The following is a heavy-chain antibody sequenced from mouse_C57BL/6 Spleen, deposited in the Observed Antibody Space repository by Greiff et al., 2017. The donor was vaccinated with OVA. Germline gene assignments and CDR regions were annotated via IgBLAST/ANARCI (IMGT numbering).Heavy chain of an antibody. Sequence: EVKVVESGGGLVQPGGSMKLSCVASGFTFSNYWMNWVRQSPEKGLEWVAQIRLKSDNYATHYAESVKGRFTISRDDSKSSVYLQMNNLRAEDTGIYYCTDYYGSSSYYAMDYWGQGTSVTVSS. CDR2: IRLKSDNYAT. CDR1: GFTFSNYW. J-gene: IGHJ4*01. V-gene: IGHV6-3*01. D-gene: IGHD1-1*01. CDR3: TDYYGSSSYYAMDY.